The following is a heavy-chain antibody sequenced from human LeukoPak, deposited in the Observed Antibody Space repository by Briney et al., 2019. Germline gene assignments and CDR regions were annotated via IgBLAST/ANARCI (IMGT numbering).Heavy chain of an antibody. V-gene: IGHV1-18*01. Sequence: ASVKVSCKASGYTFTSYGISWVRQAPGQGLEWMGWISAYNGNTNYAQKFQGRVTMTRDTSTSTVYMELSSLRSKDTAVYYCARGAVDTAMEPDFDYWGQGTLVTVSS. CDR2: ISAYNGNT. CDR3: ARGAVDTAMEPDFDY. J-gene: IGHJ4*02. D-gene: IGHD5-18*01. CDR1: GYTFTSYG.